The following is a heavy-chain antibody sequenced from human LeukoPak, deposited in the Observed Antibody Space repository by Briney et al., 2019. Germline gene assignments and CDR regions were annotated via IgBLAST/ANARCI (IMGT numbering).Heavy chain of an antibody. CDR3: ARGYVHGDYLDY. CDR1: GFTFSSYA. Sequence: GGSLRLSCAASGFTFSSYAMHWVRQAPGKGLEWVAVVSYDGSNKYYADSVKGRFTISRDNSKNTLYLQMNSLRAEDTAVYYCARGYVHGDYLDYWGQGTLVTVSS. D-gene: IGHD4-17*01. J-gene: IGHJ4*02. V-gene: IGHV3-30*04. CDR2: VSYDGSNK.